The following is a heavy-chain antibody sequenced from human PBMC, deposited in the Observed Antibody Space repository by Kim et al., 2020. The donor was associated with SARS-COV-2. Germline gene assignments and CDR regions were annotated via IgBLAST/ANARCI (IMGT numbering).Heavy chain of an antibody. Sequence: SETLSLTCTVSGGSISSYYWSWIRQPAGKGLEWIGRIYTSGSTNYNPSLKSRVTMSVDTSKNQFSLKLSSVTAADTAVYYCARGGLAPPPYDYYGMDVWGQGTPVTVSS. CDR3: ARGGLAPPPYDYYGMDV. D-gene: IGHD3-10*01. CDR1: GGSISSYY. J-gene: IGHJ6*02. V-gene: IGHV4-4*07. CDR2: IYTSGST.